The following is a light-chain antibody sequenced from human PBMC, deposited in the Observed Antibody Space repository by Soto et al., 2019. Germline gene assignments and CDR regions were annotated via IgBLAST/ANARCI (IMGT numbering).Light chain of an antibody. V-gene: IGKV1-5*01. J-gene: IGKJ4*01. CDR1: QSVSDS. CDR3: QQYHVYALT. CDR2: DAS. Sequence: DIQMTQSPSTLSASVGDRLTITCRASQSVSDSLAWYQQRPGEAPKLLVFDASTLQSGVPSRFSGSGSGTEFTFTISSLQPDDFATYYCQQYHVYALTFGGGTKVEIK.